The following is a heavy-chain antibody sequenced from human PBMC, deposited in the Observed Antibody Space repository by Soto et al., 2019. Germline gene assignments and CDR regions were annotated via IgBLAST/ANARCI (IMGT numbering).Heavy chain of an antibody. J-gene: IGHJ4*02. Sequence: PSETLSLTCSVSGGSISSSSYYWGWIRQPPGKGLEWIASINYGGDTYYNPSLKSRVTISVDTSKNQFSLKLTSVTAADTAVYYCARDSQASLYYFDYWGQGSLVT. CDR2: INYGGDT. CDR3: ARDSQASLYYFDY. CDR1: GGSISSSSYY. V-gene: IGHV4-39*02.